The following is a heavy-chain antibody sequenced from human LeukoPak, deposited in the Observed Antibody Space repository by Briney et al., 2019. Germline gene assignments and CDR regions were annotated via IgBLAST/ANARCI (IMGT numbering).Heavy chain of an antibody. D-gene: IGHD6-13*01. Sequence: ASVKVSCKVSGYTLTELSMHWVRQAPGKGLEWMGGFDPEDGETIYAQKFQGRVTMTEDTSTDTAYMELSSLRSEDTAAYYCATRGSSWYGYWFDPWGQGTLVTVSS. CDR3: ATRGSSWYGYWFDP. CDR1: GYTLTELS. J-gene: IGHJ5*02. V-gene: IGHV1-24*01. CDR2: FDPEDGET.